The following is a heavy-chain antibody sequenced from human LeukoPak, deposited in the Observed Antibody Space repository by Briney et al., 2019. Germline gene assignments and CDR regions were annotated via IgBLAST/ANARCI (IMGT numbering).Heavy chain of an antibody. D-gene: IGHD3-22*01. Sequence: ASVKVSCKASGYTFTSYGISWVRQAPGQGLEWMGWISAYNGNTNYAQKLQGRVTMTTDTSTSTAYMELRSLRSDDTAVYYCARVSGMIVAVIDHRHGYWGQGTLVTVSS. CDR1: GYTFTSYG. J-gene: IGHJ4*02. CDR3: ARVSGMIVAVIDHRHGY. V-gene: IGHV1-18*01. CDR2: ISAYNGNT.